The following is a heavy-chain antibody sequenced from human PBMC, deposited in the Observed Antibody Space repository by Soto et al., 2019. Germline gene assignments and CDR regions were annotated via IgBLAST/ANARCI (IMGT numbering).Heavy chain of an antibody. CDR2: IYYSGST. CDR3: ARAYSSSWYAWFDP. D-gene: IGHD6-13*01. Sequence: PSETLSLTCTVSGGSISSGGYYWSWIRQHPGKGLEWIGYIYYSGSTYYNPSLKSRVTISVDTSKNQFSLKLSSVTAADTAVYYCARAYSSSWYAWFDPWGQGTRVTVSS. CDR1: GGSISSGGYY. V-gene: IGHV4-31*03. J-gene: IGHJ5*02.